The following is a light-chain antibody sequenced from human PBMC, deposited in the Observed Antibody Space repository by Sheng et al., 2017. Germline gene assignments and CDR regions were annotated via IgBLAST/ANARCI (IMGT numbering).Light chain of an antibody. J-gene: IGKJ2*01. CDR2: AAS. CDR1: QGITTD. CDR3: QQYNSFPLT. Sequence: DIQVTQSPSSLSASVGDRVTITCRTSQGITTDLGWYQQKPGNAPKTLIYAASTLQSGVSSRFSGSGSGTDFTLTISRLQPDDFATYYCQQYNSFPLTFGQGTKLQIK. V-gene: IGKV1-17*01.